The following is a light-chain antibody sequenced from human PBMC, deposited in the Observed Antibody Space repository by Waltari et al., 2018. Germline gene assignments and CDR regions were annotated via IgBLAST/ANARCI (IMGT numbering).Light chain of an antibody. V-gene: IGLV3-1*01. CDR2: QDA. J-gene: IGLJ3*02. Sequence: SYELTQPPSLSGSPGQTVSITCAGEKWGDKYVCWYQQKPGQSPVLVIYQDAKRPSGIPERFSGSNSGNTATLPISGTQTMDEGDYYCQAWGSSTHIVFGGGTKLTVL. CDR3: QAWGSSTHIV. CDR1: KWGDKY.